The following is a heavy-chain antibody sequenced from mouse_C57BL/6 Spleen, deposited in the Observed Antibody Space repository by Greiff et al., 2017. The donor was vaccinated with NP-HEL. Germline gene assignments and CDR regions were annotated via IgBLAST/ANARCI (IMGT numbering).Heavy chain of an antibody. CDR2: IYPGDGDT. CDR1: GYAFSSSW. Sequence: QVQLQQSGPELVKPGASVKISCKASGYAFSSSWMNWVKQRPGKGLEWIGRIYPGDGDTNYNGKFKDKATLTADKSSSTAYMQLSSLTSEDSAVYFCAREGDYYDWGQGTTLTVSS. J-gene: IGHJ2*01. CDR3: AREGDYYD. V-gene: IGHV1-82*01. D-gene: IGHD1-1*01.